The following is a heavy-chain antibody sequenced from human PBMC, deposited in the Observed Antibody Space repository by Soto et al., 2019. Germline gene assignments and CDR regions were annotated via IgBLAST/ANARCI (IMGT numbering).Heavy chain of an antibody. CDR1: GYSFIGYY. Sequence: ASVKVSCKASGYSFIGYYMHWVRQAPGQGLEWMGWINPKSGVTNYAQKFQGRVTMTRDTSITTAYMELSRLRSDDTAVYYCARGIFSSGWFGSWDWFDPWGQGTLVTVSS. J-gene: IGHJ5*02. CDR2: INPKSGVT. D-gene: IGHD6-19*01. CDR3: ARGIFSSGWFGSWDWFDP. V-gene: IGHV1-2*02.